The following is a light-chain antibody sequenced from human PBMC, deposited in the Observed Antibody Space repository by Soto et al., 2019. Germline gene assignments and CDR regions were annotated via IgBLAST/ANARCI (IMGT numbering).Light chain of an antibody. Sequence: EIVMTQSPATLSVSPGERATLSCRASQSDSSNLAWYQQKPGQAPRLLIYGASTRATGIPARFSGSGSGTEFTLTISSLQSEDFAVYYCQQYNNWPPGRFTFGPGTKVDIK. CDR2: GAS. CDR1: QSDSSN. J-gene: IGKJ3*01. CDR3: QQYNNWPPGRFT. V-gene: IGKV3-15*01.